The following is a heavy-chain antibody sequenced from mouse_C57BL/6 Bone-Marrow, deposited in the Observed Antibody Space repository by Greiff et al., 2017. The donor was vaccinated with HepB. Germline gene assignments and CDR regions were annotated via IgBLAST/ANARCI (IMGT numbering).Heavy chain of an antibody. CDR2: IRSKSNNYAT. J-gene: IGHJ4*01. CDR1: GFSFNTYA. D-gene: IGHD2-5*01. CDR3: VRPYSNPYYAMDY. V-gene: IGHV10-1*01. Sequence: EVKLQESGGGLVQPKGSLKLSCAASGFSFNTYAMNWVRQAPGKGLEWVARIRSKSNNYATYYADSVKDRFTISRDDSESMLYLQMNNLKTEDTAMYYCVRPYSNPYYAMDYWGQGTSVTVSS.